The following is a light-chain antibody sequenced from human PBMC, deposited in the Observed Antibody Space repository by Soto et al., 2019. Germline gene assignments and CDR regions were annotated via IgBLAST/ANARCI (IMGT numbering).Light chain of an antibody. J-gene: IGKJ1*01. Sequence: EIVLTQSPGTLSLSPGEIATLSCRASQSVSNNYLAWYQQKPVQAPRLLIYVASNRATGIPDRFSGSGSGTDFNLTIRSLEPEDVAVYYCQQYGSSGTFGPGTKVEMK. CDR2: VAS. V-gene: IGKV3-20*01. CDR1: QSVSNNY. CDR3: QQYGSSGT.